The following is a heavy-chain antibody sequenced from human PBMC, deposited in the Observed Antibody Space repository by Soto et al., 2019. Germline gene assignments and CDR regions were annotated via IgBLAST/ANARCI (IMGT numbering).Heavy chain of an antibody. CDR2: ISSSGSTI. V-gene: IGHV3-48*03. CDR3: ARDLDYYDSSGSYALFDY. J-gene: IGHJ4*02. D-gene: IGHD3-22*01. Sequence: EVQLVESGGGLVQPGGSLRLSCAASGFTFSSYEMNWVRQAPGKGLEWVSYISSSGSTIYYADSVKGRFTISSDNAKNSLYLQMNRLRAADTAVYYCARDLDYYDSSGSYALFDYWGQGTLVTVSS. CDR1: GFTFSSYE.